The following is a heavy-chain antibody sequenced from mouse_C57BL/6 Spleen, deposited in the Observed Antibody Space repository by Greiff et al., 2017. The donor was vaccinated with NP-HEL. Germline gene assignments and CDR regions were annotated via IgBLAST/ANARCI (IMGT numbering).Heavy chain of an antibody. D-gene: IGHD2-3*01. J-gene: IGHJ1*03. CDR1: GFTFSDYG. CDR2: ISSGSSTI. CDR3: AYEGYYVGYFDV. Sequence: EVKLVESGGGLVKPGGSLKLSCAASGFTFSDYGMHWVRQAPEKGLEWVAYISSGSSTIYYADTVKGRFTISRDNAKNTLFLQMTSLRSEDTAMYYCAYEGYYVGYFDVWGTGTTVTVSS. V-gene: IGHV5-17*01.